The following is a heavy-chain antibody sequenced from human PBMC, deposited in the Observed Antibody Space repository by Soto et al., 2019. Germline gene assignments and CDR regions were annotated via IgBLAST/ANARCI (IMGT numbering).Heavy chain of an antibody. D-gene: IGHD3-10*01. CDR3: TRVLLWFGEFQFPFDY. V-gene: IGHV3-49*03. CDR2: IRSKAYGGTT. Sequence: PGGSLRLSCTASGFTFGAYAMSWFSQAPGKGLEWVGFIRSKAYGGTTEYAASVEGRFTISRDDSKSIAYLQMNSLKTEDTAVYYCTRVLLWFGEFQFPFDYWGQGTLVTVSS. CDR1: GFTFGAYA. J-gene: IGHJ4*02.